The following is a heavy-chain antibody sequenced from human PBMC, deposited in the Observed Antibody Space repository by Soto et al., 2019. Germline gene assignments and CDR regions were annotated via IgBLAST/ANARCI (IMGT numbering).Heavy chain of an antibody. D-gene: IGHD2-15*01. CDR1: GFTFDDYA. Sequence: GGSLRLSCAASGFTFDDYAMHWVRQAPGKGLEWVSGISWNSGSIGYADSVKGRFTISRDNAKNSLYLQMNSLRAEDTALYYCAKSSSVYYCSGGSCYLNLDYWGQGTLVTVSS. CDR2: ISWNSGSI. J-gene: IGHJ4*02. CDR3: AKSSSVYYCSGGSCYLNLDY. V-gene: IGHV3-9*01.